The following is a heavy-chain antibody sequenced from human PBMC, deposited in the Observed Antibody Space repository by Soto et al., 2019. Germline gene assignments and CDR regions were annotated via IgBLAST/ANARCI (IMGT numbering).Heavy chain of an antibody. CDR2: IYYSGST. V-gene: IGHV4-59*08. Sequence: SETLSLTCTVSGGSISSYYWSWIRQPPGKGLEWIGYIYYSGSTNYNPSLKSRVTISVDTSKNQFSLKLSSVTAADTAVYYCARYSGYDTLPYFHSRGEGVPVTVSS. D-gene: IGHD5-12*01. CDR3: ARYSGYDTLPYFHS. J-gene: IGHJ4*02. CDR1: GGSISSYY.